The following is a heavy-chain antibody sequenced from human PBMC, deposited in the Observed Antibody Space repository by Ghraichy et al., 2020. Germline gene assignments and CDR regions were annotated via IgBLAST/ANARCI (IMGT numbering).Heavy chain of an antibody. CDR3: ARAAAGNSFDY. V-gene: IGHV4-59*12. D-gene: IGHD6-13*01. Sequence: SETLSLTCTVSGGFISNYYWSWIRQPPGKGLEWIGYIYYSGSTNYNPSLKSRVTISVDTSKNQFSLQLSSVTAADTAVYYCARAAAGNSFDYWGQGTLVTVSS. J-gene: IGHJ4*02. CDR1: GGFISNYY. CDR2: IYYSGST.